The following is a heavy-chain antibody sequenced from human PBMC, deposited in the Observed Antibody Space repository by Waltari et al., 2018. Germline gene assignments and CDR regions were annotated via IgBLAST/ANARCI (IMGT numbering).Heavy chain of an antibody. D-gene: IGHD3-16*01. CDR3: ARANGGLIGS. V-gene: IGHV4-4*02. Sequence: QVHLQESGPGLVRPSETLSLTCHVSGASLRGGDWWIWVRQSPGKRLEWSGEIHHSGRTNPNPSLKNRLTLSVDESRNQFFLKITSVTAADTALYFCARANGGLIGSWGQGIVVTVSS. J-gene: IGHJ5*02. CDR1: GASLRGGDW. CDR2: IHHSGRT.